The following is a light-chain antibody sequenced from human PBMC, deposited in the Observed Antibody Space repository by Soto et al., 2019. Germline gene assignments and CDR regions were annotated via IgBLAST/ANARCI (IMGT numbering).Light chain of an antibody. Sequence: DIQMTQSPPSLSAPVGDRVTITCRASQGIGNSLAWYQQKPGTVPKLLIHSASTLQSGVPSRFSGSESVTDFTPTISSLQPEDVAADEYQKYNTVRASFGQGTRLEIK. J-gene: IGKJ5*01. CDR1: QGIGNS. CDR3: QKYNTVRAS. V-gene: IGKV1-27*01. CDR2: SAS.